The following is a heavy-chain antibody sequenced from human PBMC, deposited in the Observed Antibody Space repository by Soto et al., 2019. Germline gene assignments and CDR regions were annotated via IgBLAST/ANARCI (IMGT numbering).Heavy chain of an antibody. V-gene: IGHV1-8*01. CDR2: MNPNSGNT. CDR1: GYTFTSYD. J-gene: IGHJ6*02. Sequence: SVKVSCKASGYTFTSYDINWVRQATGQGLEWMGWMNPNSGNTGYAQKFQGRVTMTRNTSISTAYMKLSSLRSEDTAVYYCARGQDRLAGYGGDYGMDVWGQGTTVTVSS. CDR3: ARGQDRLAGYGGDYGMDV. D-gene: IGHD2-15*01.